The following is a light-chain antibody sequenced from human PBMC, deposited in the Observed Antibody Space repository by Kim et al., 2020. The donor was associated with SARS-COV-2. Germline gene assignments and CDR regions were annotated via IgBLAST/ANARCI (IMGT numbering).Light chain of an antibody. V-gene: IGLV2-14*01. Sequence: QSVVTQPASVSGSPGQSLTISCTGTSSDVGGYNYVSWYQQHPGKAPKLMIYDVSKRPSGVSNRFSGSKSGNTASLTISGLQAEDEADYYCSSYTSSSTLVFGGGTQLTVL. CDR3: SSYTSSSTLV. J-gene: IGLJ2*01. CDR1: SSDVGGYNY. CDR2: DVS.